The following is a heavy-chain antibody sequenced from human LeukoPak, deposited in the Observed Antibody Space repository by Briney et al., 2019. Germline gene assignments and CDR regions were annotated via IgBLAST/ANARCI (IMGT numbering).Heavy chain of an antibody. D-gene: IGHD3-10*01. CDR1: GFTFNSYA. J-gene: IGHJ5*02. Sequence: PGGSLRLSCAASGFTFNSYATSWVRQAAGKGLEWVSSISGSGGSTYYADSVKGRFTISRDSSKNMLYLQMNILRAEDTAIYYCAKDGIDSGDPNGFDLWGQGTLVTVSS. CDR3: AKDGIDSGDPNGFDL. V-gene: IGHV3-23*01. CDR2: ISGSGGST.